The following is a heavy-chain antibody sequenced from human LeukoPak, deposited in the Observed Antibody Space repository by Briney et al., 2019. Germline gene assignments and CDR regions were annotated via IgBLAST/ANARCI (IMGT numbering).Heavy chain of an antibody. V-gene: IGHV1-2*02. CDR1: GYSFTAFY. CDR3: ARDGEYGTGSYYRGCFDY. J-gene: IGHJ4*02. CDR2: IHPRSGDT. D-gene: IGHD3-10*01. Sequence: ASVKVSCKASGYSFTAFYIQWVRQAPGQGLEWMGWIHPRSGDTSYAQKFQGRVTMAGDTSISTVYLDLSSLGSDDTAVYYCARDGEYGTGSYYRGCFDYWGQGILVTVSS.